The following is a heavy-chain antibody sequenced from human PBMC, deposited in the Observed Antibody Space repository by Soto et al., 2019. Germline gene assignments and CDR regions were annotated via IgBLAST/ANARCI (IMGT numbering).Heavy chain of an antibody. V-gene: IGHV1-69*06. CDR1: GGTFGSYA. Sequence: ASVKVSCKASGGTFGSYAISWVRQAPGQGLEWMGGIIPIFGTANYAQKFQGRVTITADKSTSTAYMELSSLRSEDTAVYYCARDVLRYYDFWSGEMNGMDVWGQGTTVTVSS. CDR3: ARDVLRYYDFWSGEMNGMDV. D-gene: IGHD3-3*01. J-gene: IGHJ6*02. CDR2: IIPIFGTA.